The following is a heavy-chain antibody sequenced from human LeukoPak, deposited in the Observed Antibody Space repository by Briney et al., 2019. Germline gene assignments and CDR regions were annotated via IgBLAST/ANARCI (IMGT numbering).Heavy chain of an antibody. CDR1: KFPFSSYT. V-gene: IGHV3-23*01. Sequence: PGGALRLSCAASKFPFSSYTMTWVRQTPGKGLEWISLISGTAGTTYYADSVKGRFTISRDNSKNTLYLQMNSLRAEDTAISYCAKSRGDYWGQGTLVTVSS. CDR2: ISGTAGTT. CDR3: AKSRGDY. J-gene: IGHJ4*02.